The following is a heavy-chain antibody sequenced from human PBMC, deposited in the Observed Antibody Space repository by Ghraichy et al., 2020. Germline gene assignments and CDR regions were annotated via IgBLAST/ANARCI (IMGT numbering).Heavy chain of an antibody. CDR1: GFTFSSYS. Sequence: GGSLRLSCAASGFTFSSYSMNWVRQAPGKGLEWVSYISSSSSTIYYADSVKGRFTISRDNAKNSLYLQMNSLRDEDTAVYYCARDRWGITMVRGVIGWFDPWGQGTLVTVSS. V-gene: IGHV3-48*02. CDR3: ARDRWGITMVRGVIGWFDP. J-gene: IGHJ5*02. CDR2: ISSSSSTI. D-gene: IGHD3-10*01.